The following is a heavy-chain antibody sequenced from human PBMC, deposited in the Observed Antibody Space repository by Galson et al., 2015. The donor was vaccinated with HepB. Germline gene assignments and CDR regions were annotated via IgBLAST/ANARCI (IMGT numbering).Heavy chain of an antibody. Sequence: SLRLSCAASGFAFDSHAMSWVRQAPGRGLEWISGITGKGDSTFYADSVKGRFTVSKANSNNMLYLQMNSLRAEDAGLDFCAKGYGLFDSWGQGILVTVAS. CDR1: GFAFDSHA. CDR3: AKGYGLFDS. CDR2: ITGKGDST. J-gene: IGHJ5*01. V-gene: IGHV3-23*01. D-gene: IGHD5-18*01.